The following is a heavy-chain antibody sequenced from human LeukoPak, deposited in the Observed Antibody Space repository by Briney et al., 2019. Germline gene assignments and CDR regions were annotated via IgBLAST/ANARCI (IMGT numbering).Heavy chain of an antibody. D-gene: IGHD3-22*01. CDR1: GLSFSSSA. CDR2: ITGSGDST. J-gene: IGHJ4*02. CDR3: ARDVNWGYYDY. Sequence: GGSLRLSCKASGLSFSSSAMSWVRQAPGKGLEWVSSITGSGDSTYYADSVKGRFTISRDNSKNTLYLQMNGLRGEDTAVFYCARDVNWGYYDYWGQGTLVTVSS. V-gene: IGHV3-23*01.